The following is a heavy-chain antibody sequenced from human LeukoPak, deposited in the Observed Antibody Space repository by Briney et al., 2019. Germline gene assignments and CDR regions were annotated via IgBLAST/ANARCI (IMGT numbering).Heavy chain of an antibody. Sequence: ASVKVSCKTSGYTFTDYNMHWVRQAPGQGPEWMGWIDPNRGGTNYAHRFQDRVTITRGTSISTVYMELNNLRSDDTAVYYCARDWDQLVPSKGGPPRYFYFMDVWGKGTSVIVSS. CDR3: ARDWDQLVPSKGGPPRYFYFMDV. CDR1: GYTFTDYN. J-gene: IGHJ6*03. CDR2: IDPNRGGT. V-gene: IGHV1-2*07. D-gene: IGHD2-15*01.